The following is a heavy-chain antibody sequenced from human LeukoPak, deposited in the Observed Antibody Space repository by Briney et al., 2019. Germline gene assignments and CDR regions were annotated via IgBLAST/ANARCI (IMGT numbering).Heavy chain of an antibody. V-gene: IGHV3-21*01. J-gene: IGHJ6*03. CDR2: ISSSSSYI. CDR1: GFTFSSYS. Sequence: TGGSLRLSCAASGFTFSSYSMNWVRQAPGKGLEWVSSISSSSSYIYYADSVKGRFTISRDNAKNSLYLQMNSLRAEDTAVYYCARGGDGYMDVWGKGTTVTVSS. D-gene: IGHD5-24*01. CDR3: ARGGDGYMDV.